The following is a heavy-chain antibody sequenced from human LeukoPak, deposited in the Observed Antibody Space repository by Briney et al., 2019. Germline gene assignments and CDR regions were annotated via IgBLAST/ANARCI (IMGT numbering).Heavy chain of an antibody. J-gene: IGHJ5*02. D-gene: IGHD3-10*01. Sequence: GGSLRLSCAASGFTFSDYYMSWIRQAPGKGLEWVSVIYSGGSTYYADSVKGRFTISRDNSKNTLYLQMNSLRAEDTAVYYCARDTWFGDSRWFDPWGQGTLVTVSS. CDR1: GFTFSDYY. CDR3: ARDTWFGDSRWFDP. V-gene: IGHV3-53*01. CDR2: IYSGGST.